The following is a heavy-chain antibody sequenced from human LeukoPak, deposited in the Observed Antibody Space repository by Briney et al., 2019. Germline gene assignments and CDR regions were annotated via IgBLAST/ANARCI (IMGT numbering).Heavy chain of an antibody. CDR3: ARRFYYDSSGYYFDY. D-gene: IGHD3-22*01. Sequence: SETLSLTCTVSGGSISSSSYYWGWIRQPPGKGLEWIGSIYYSGSTYYNPSLKSRVTISVGTSKNQFSLKLSSVTAADTAVYYFARRFYYDSSGYYFDYWGQGTLVTVSS. V-gene: IGHV4-39*01. CDR2: IYYSGST. CDR1: GGSISSSSYY. J-gene: IGHJ4*02.